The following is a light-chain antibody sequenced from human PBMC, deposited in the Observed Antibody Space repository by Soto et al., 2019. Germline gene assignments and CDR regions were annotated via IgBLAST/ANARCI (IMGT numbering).Light chain of an antibody. V-gene: IGLV1-40*01. CDR2: GNS. Sequence: QSALTQPPSVSGAPGQRVTISCTGSSSNIGAGYDVHWYQQLPGTAPKLLIYGNSNRPSGVPDRFSGSKSGTSASLAIIGLQAEDEADYYCQSYDSSLSGHVVFGGGTKLTVL. CDR3: QSYDSSLSGHVV. J-gene: IGLJ2*01. CDR1: SSNIGAGYD.